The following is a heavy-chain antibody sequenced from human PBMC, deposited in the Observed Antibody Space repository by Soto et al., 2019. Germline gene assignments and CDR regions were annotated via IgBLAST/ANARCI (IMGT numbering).Heavy chain of an antibody. V-gene: IGHV3-43*01. CDR2: IRWGGLTS. Sequence: EVHLVESGGAVEQPGGSLRLSCAASGFTFHDYTMHWVRQAPGKGLEWVSLIRWGGLTSYYTDSVKGRFTLSRDNSKNSLYLQMNSLSIEDTALYYCVKDRYNWNSTRTGYYYYGMDVCGQGTTVTVSS. CDR3: VKDRYNWNSTRTGYYYYGMDV. D-gene: IGHD1-7*01. CDR1: GFTFHDYT. J-gene: IGHJ6*02.